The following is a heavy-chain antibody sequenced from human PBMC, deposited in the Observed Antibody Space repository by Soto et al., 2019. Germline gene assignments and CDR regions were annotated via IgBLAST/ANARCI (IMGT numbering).Heavy chain of an antibody. D-gene: IGHD2-2*01. CDR3: ARENKAVNKSTSLSSGFHGMDV. V-gene: IGHV3-21*01. CDR1: GFTFRSHS. CDR2: ISTSSSFI. J-gene: IGHJ6*02. Sequence: EGSLRLSGEGSGFTFRSHSMNWVSQAPGRGLEGVASISTSSSFIYYGDSVRGRFIISRDNAKTSLDLQMDSLRVEDTAVYYGARENKAVNKSTSLSSGFHGMDVWGQGITVTVSS.